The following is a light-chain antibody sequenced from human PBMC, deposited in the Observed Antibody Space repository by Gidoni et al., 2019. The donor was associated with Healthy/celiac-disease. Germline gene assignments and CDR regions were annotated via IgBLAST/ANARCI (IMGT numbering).Light chain of an antibody. Sequence: EIVMTQSPATVSVSPGERATLSCRASQSVSSNLAWDQQKPGQAPRLLIYGASIRATGIPPRFSGSGSGTEFTLTISSLQSEDLADYYCQQYNNWPPRTFGQGTKVEIK. CDR2: GAS. V-gene: IGKV3D-15*01. CDR3: QQYNNWPPRT. CDR1: QSVSSN. J-gene: IGKJ1*01.